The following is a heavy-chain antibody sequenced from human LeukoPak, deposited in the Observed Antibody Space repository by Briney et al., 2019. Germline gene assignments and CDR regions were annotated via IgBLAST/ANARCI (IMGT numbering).Heavy chain of an antibody. V-gene: IGHV3-15*01. D-gene: IGHD5-18*01. J-gene: IGHJ4*02. CDR3: AREIRGYSDY. Sequence: VGSLRLSCAASGFTFSNAWMSCGRQAPGKGQECVGRIKSKTDGGTTDYAAPVKGRFTISRDDSKNTLYLQMNSLKTEDTAVYYCAREIRGYSDYWGQGTLVTVSS. CDR1: GFTFSNAW. CDR2: IKSKTDGGTT.